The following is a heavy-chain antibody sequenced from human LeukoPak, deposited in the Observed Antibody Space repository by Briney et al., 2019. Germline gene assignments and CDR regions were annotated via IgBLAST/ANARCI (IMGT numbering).Heavy chain of an antibody. J-gene: IGHJ4*02. V-gene: IGHV7-4-1*02. D-gene: IGHD6-19*01. Sequence: GSAWVSCEASGYTPTGYYIHSVRQAPRQGHEWMGWITTNIGDPTYAHRSTGRFVFPLETPVSTAYLQISRLKAEDTAVYYCARVWSSGWNYFDYWGQGTLVTVSS. CDR2: ITTNIGDP. CDR1: GYTPTGYY. CDR3: ARVWSSGWNYFDY.